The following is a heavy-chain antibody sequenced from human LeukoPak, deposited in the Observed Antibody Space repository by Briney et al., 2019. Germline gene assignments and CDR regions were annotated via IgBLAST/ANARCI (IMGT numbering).Heavy chain of an antibody. Sequence: SGGSLRLSCAASGFTFDDYGMSWVRQAPGKGLEWVSGINWNGGSTGYADSVKGRFTISRDNAKNSLYLQMNSLRAEDTALYYCARESGTNYGDYTNNWFDPWGQGTLVTVSS. J-gene: IGHJ5*02. D-gene: IGHD4-17*01. CDR3: ARESGTNYGDYTNNWFDP. CDR1: GFTFDDYG. V-gene: IGHV3-20*04. CDR2: INWNGGST.